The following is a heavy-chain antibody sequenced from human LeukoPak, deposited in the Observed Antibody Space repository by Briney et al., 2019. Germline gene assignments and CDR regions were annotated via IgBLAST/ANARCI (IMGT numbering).Heavy chain of an antibody. CDR3: AKDGRIVVVVAASFDY. D-gene: IGHD2-15*01. CDR2: ISGSGGST. J-gene: IGHJ4*02. V-gene: IGHV3-23*01. Sequence: GGSLILSCAASGFTFNSYAMSWLRQAPGKGLEWVSAISGSGGSTYYADSVKGRFTISRDNSKNTLYLQMNSLRAEDTAVYYCAKDGRIVVVVAASFDYWGQGTLVTVSS. CDR1: GFTFNSYA.